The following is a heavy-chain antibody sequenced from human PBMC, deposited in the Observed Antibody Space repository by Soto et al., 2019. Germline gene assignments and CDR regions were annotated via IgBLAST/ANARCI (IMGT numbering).Heavy chain of an antibody. V-gene: IGHV6-1*01. CDR1: GDSVSSNSAA. CDR2: TYYRSKWYN. D-gene: IGHD6-6*01. Sequence: QVQLQQSGPGLVKPSQTLSLTCAISGDSVSSNSAAWNWIRQSPSRGLEWLGRTYYRSKWYNDYAVSVKSRITINPDTSKNQFSLQLNSVTPEDTAVYYCARARLSTYSSSSHWKIDYWGQGTLVTVSS. CDR3: ARARLSTYSSSSHWKIDY. J-gene: IGHJ4*02.